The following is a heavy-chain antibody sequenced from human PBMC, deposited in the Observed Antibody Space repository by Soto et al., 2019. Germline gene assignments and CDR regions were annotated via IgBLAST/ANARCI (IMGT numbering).Heavy chain of an antibody. J-gene: IGHJ5*01. CDR3: AKLRYFDWSSYNWFEY. Sequence: PGGSLRLSCAASGFTFSSYAMTWVRQAKGKGLEWVSGISGSGATTSYADSVKGRFTVSRDNSKNTLYLQMNSLRVEDTAVYYCAKLRYFDWSSYNWFEYWGQGTPLTVSS. D-gene: IGHD3-9*01. CDR1: GFTFSSYA. CDR2: ISGSGATT. V-gene: IGHV3-23*01.